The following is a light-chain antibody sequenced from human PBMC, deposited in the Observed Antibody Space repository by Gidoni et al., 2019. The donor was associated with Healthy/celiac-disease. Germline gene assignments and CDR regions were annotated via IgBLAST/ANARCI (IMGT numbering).Light chain of an antibody. CDR1: QGISTY. J-gene: IGKJ4*01. Sequence: TQLTQCPSFLSASVGDRVTITCRASQGISTYLAWYQQKPGKAPKLLIYAASTLQSGVPSRFSGSGSGTEFTLTISSLQPEDFATYYCQQLDTSPLTFXGXTNVEIK. V-gene: IGKV1-9*01. CDR3: QQLDTSPLT. CDR2: AAS.